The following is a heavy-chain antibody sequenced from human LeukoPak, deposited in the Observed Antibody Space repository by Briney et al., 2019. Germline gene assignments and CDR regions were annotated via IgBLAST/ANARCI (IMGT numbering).Heavy chain of an antibody. CDR3: ARLKLAYYAFGI. CDR2: IYYSGST. J-gene: IGHJ3*02. V-gene: IGHV4-59*08. Sequence: SETLSLTCTVSGGSISSYYWSWIRQPPGKGLEWIGYIYYSGSTNYNPSLKSRVTISVDTSKNQFSLKLSSVTAADTAVYYCARLKLAYYAFGIWGQGTMVTVSS. CDR1: GGSISSYY. D-gene: IGHD3-3*02.